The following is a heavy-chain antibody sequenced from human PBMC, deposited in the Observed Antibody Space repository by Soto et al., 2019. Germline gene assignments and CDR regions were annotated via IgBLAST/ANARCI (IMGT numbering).Heavy chain of an antibody. CDR3: AREVGYYDYIWGSYPSAGIAFDF. CDR1: GGSISSSTSY. J-gene: IGHJ3*01. V-gene: IGHV4-39*02. D-gene: IGHD3-16*01. CDR2: INYSGST. Sequence: SETLSLTCTVSGGSISSSTSYWGWIRQPPGKGLEWIGNINYSGSTYYSPSLKSRVTISADTSKNQFSLKLSSVTAADTAVYYCAREVGYYDYIWGSYPSAGIAFDFWGQGTMVTVSS.